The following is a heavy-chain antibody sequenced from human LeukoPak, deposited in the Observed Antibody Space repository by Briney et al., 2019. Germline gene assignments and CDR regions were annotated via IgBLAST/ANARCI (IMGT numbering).Heavy chain of an antibody. CDR3: VKEHVDRGFTRSFEI. V-gene: IGHV3-23*01. J-gene: IGHJ3*02. Sequence: PGGSLRLSCAASGFTFNTNAMSWVRQAPGKGLEWVSAISDTKTYYADAVKGRFTISRDNSKNTVYLQMNSLRAEDTAVYYCVKEHVDRGFTRSFEIWGQGTVVTVSS. CDR1: GFTFNTNA. D-gene: IGHD3-10*01. CDR2: ISDTKT.